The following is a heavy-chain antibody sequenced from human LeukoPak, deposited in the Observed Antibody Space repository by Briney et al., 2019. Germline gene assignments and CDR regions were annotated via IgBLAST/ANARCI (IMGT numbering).Heavy chain of an antibody. CDR2: ISGSDGST. D-gene: IGHD6-13*01. V-gene: IGHV3-23*01. J-gene: IGHJ2*01. CDR1: GFTFSSYA. Sequence: GESLRLSCAASGFTFSSYAMSWVRQAPGKGLEWVSAISGSDGSTYYADSVKGRFTISRDNSKNTLSLQMKSLRAEDTALYYCAKTGSGSSRWWFWYFDLWGRGTLVTVSS. CDR3: AKTGSGSSRWWFWYFDL.